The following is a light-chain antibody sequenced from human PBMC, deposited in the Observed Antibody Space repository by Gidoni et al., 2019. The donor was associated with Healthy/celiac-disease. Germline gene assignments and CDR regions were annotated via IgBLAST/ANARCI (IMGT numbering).Light chain of an antibody. CDR3: CSYAGRGV. V-gene: IGLV2-23*01. Sequence: LTQPASVSGSPGQSITISCTGTSSDVGSYNLVSWYQQHPGKAPKLMIYEGSKRPSGVSNRFSGSKSGNTASLTISGLQAEDEADYYCCSYAGRGVFGGGTKLTVL. CDR1: SSDVGSYNL. CDR2: EGS. J-gene: IGLJ3*02.